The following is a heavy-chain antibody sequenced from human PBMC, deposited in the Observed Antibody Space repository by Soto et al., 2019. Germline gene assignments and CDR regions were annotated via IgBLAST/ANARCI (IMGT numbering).Heavy chain of an antibody. J-gene: IGHJ6*02. CDR3: ARERFCTNGVRNYYSYGMDV. CDR1: GFTFSNFW. V-gene: IGHV3-7*01. D-gene: IGHD2-8*01. Sequence: PGGSLRLSCAASGFTFSNFWMSWVRQAPGRGLEWVANIKQDGSEKKYVDSVKGRFTISRDNAKKSLYLEMNSLRDEDTAVYYCARERFCTNGVRNYYSYGMDVWGQGTTVTVSS. CDR2: IKQDGSEK.